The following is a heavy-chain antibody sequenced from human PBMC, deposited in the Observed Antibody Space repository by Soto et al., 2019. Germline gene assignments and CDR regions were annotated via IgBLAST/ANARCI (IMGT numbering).Heavy chain of an antibody. V-gene: IGHV1-2*04. J-gene: IGHJ3*02. D-gene: IGHD4-17*01. CDR2: INPNSGAT. CDR1: GYTFTGYY. Sequence: QVQLVQSGAEVKKPGASVKVSCKASGYTFTGYYMHWVRQAPGQGLEWMGWINPNSGATNYAQKFQGWVTMTRDTSISTSYMELSRLRSDDTDVYYCARDADYGDYDAFGIWGQGTMVTVSS. CDR3: ARDADYGDYDAFGI.